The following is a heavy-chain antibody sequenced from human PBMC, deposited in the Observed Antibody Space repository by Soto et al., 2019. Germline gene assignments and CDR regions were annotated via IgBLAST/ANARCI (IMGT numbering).Heavy chain of an antibody. Sequence: SETLSVTFTFSGCSISSYYWSWIRQPPGKGLEWIGYIYYSGSTNYNPSLKSRVTISVDTSKNQFSLKLSSVTAADTAVYYCARGGGSYQDWFDPWGQGTLVTVYS. V-gene: IGHV4-59*01. CDR2: IYYSGST. D-gene: IGHD1-26*01. J-gene: IGHJ5*02. CDR1: GCSISSYY. CDR3: ARGGGSYQDWFDP.